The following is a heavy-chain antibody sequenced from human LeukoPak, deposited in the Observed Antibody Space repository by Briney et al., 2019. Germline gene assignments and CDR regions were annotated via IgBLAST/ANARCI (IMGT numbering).Heavy chain of an antibody. D-gene: IGHD6-13*01. J-gene: IGHJ6*03. CDR1: GYTFTGYY. CDR3: ARDGIAAAGISGAYYMDV. Sequence: ASVKVSCKASGYTFTGYYMHWVRQAPGQGLEWMGWISAYNGNTNYAQKLQGRVTMTTDTSTNTAYMELRSLRSDDTAVYYCARDGIAAAGISGAYYMDVWGKGTTVTISS. V-gene: IGHV1-18*04. CDR2: ISAYNGNT.